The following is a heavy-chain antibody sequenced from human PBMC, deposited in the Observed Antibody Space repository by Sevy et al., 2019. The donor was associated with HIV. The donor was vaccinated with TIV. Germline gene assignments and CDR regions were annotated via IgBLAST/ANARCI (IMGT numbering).Heavy chain of an antibody. J-gene: IGHJ5*02. V-gene: IGHV3-30-3*01. D-gene: IGHD2-15*01. CDR1: GFIFSNYS. CDR3: AGDGAAGSGAFWERNWFDP. CDR2: ISQDGNSE. Sequence: GGSLRLSCAASGFIFSNYSMHWVRQAPGKGLEWVAVISQDGNSEYSADSVKGGFIISRDNSKITLYLKMNSLRAEDTAVFYCAGDGAAGSGAFWERNWFDPWGQGTLVTVSS.